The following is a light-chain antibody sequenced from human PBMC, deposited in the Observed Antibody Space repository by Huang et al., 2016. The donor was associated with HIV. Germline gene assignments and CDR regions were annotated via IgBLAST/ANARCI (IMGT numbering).Light chain of an antibody. V-gene: IGKV4-1*01. Sequence: DIVMTQSPDSLAVSLGERATINCKSSQSVLYRSNNKNYLAWYQQKPGQPPKLRIYWASTREAGVPDRFSGSGSGTDFTLTISSLQAEDVAVYYCQQYYSTLTFGGGTKVEIK. CDR2: WAS. J-gene: IGKJ4*01. CDR1: QSVLYRSNNKNY. CDR3: QQYYSTLT.